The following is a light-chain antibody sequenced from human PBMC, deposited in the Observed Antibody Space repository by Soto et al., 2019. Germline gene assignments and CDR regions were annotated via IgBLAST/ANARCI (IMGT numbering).Light chain of an antibody. J-gene: IGKJ3*01. Sequence: EIVLTQSPGTLSLSPGERATLSCRASQSVNSRFLAWYQQKPGQAPSLLIYGVSSRATGIPDRFSGSGSGTDFIFIISRLEPEDFGVYYCHHYDGTPFTFGPGTKVDIK. CDR3: HHYDGTPFT. CDR1: QSVNSRF. V-gene: IGKV3-20*01. CDR2: GVS.